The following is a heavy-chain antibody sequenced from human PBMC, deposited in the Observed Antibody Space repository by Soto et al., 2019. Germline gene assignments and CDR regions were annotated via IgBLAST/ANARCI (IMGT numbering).Heavy chain of an antibody. Sequence: QVQLQESGPGLVKPSGTLSLTCAVSGGSISTTNWWTWVRQPPGKGLEWIGEIYHTEGTNYNPSLKSRVTISVDKSKNQFSLKLSSVTAADTAVYYRARRTFWGGSYYYFDYWGQGTLVTVSS. CDR1: GGSISTTNW. D-gene: IGHD3-3*01. CDR2: IYHTEGT. CDR3: ARRTFWGGSYYYFDY. V-gene: IGHV4-4*02. J-gene: IGHJ4*02.